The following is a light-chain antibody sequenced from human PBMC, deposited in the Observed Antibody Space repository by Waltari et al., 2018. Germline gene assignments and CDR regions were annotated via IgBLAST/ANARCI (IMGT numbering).Light chain of an antibody. CDR1: QSVSSY. CDR3: QQRSNWPFMYT. Sequence: EIVLTQSPAILSLSPGARATLSCRASQSVSSYLAWYQQKPGQAPRLLIYDASNRATGIPARFSGSGSGTDFTLTISSLEPEDFAVYYCQQRSNWPFMYTFGQGTKLEIK. J-gene: IGKJ2*01. CDR2: DAS. V-gene: IGKV3-11*01.